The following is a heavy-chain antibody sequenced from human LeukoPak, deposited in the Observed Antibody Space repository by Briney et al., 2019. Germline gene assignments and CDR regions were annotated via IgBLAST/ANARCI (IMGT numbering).Heavy chain of an antibody. V-gene: IGHV4-38-2*02. Sequence: SETLSLTCIVSGYSISSGYYWSWIRQPPGKGLEWIGEINHSGSTNYNPSLKSRVTISVDTSKNQFSLKLSSVTAADTAVYYCARGGLASRVWYSYGSYYFDYWGQGTLVTVSS. CDR1: GYSISSGYY. J-gene: IGHJ4*02. CDR3: ARGGLASRVWYSYGSYYFDY. D-gene: IGHD5-18*01. CDR2: INHSGST.